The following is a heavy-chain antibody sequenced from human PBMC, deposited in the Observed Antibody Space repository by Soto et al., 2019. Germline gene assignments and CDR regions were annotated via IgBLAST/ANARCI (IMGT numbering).Heavy chain of an antibody. CDR2: ISYDGSNK. J-gene: IGHJ4*02. CDR3: ARDQVKGTMTIL. CDR1: GFTFIDYA. Sequence: GGSLRLSCAASGFTFIDYAMHLVRQAPGKGLEWVAVISYDGSNKYYADSVKGRFTISRDNSKNTMYLQMNSLSAEDTAVYHCARDQVKGTMTILWGQGTLVTGSS. V-gene: IGHV3-30-3*01. D-gene: IGHD4-17*01.